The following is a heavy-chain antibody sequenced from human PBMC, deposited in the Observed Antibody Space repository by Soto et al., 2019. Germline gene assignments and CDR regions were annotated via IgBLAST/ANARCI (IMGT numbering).Heavy chain of an antibody. CDR1: GGSISSYY. J-gene: IGHJ6*03. V-gene: IGHV4-59*08. CDR3: ARRGGQGLSDYYYYMDV. CDR2: IYYSGST. D-gene: IGHD2-21*02. Sequence: SETLSLTCTVSGGSISSYYWSWIRQPPGKGLEWIGYIYYSGSTNYNPSLKSRVTISVDTSKNQFSLKLSSVTAADTAVYYCARRGGQGLSDYYYYMDVWGKGTTVTVSS.